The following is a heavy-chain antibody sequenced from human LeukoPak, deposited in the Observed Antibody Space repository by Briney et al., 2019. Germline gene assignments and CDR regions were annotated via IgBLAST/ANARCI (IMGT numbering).Heavy chain of an antibody. CDR2: INHSGST. D-gene: IGHD6-13*01. J-gene: IGHJ4*02. V-gene: IGHV4-34*01. CDR3: ARSGSSWYIGDY. Sequence: SETLSLTCAVYGGSFSGYYWSWIRQPPGKGLEWIGEINHSGSTNYNPSLKSRVTISVDTSKNQFSLKLSSVTAADTAVYYCARSGSSWYIGDYWGQGTLVTVSS. CDR1: GGSFSGYY.